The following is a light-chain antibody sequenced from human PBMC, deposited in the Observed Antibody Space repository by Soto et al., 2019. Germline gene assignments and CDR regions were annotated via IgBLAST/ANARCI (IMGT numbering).Light chain of an antibody. V-gene: IGKV4-1*01. J-gene: IGKJ2*01. CDR1: QSVLYSSNNKNY. CDR2: WAS. CDR3: QQYFSPPYA. Sequence: DIVMTQSPDSLAVSLGERATINCKSSQSVLYSSNNKNYLTWYQQKPGQPPKLLIYWASTRESGGPDRFSGSGSGGDITRTIGGLKAEDVAVYYGQQYFSPPYAFGQGTSLEIK.